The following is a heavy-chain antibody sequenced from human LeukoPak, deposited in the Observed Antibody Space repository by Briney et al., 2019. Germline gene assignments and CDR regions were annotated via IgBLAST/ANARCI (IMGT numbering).Heavy chain of an antibody. CDR2: IYYSGST. CDR1: GGSISSYY. Sequence: PSETLCLTCTVSGGSISSYYWSWIRQPPGKGLEGIGYIYYSGSTNYNPSLKSRVTISVDTSKNQFSLNLTSVTAADTAVYYCARGGVSKWELPHTDYWGQGTLVTVSS. D-gene: IGHD1-26*01. J-gene: IGHJ4*02. V-gene: IGHV4-59*08. CDR3: ARGGVSKWELPHTDY.